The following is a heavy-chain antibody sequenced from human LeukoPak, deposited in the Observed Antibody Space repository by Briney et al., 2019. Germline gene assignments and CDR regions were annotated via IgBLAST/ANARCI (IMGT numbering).Heavy chain of an antibody. J-gene: IGHJ3*02. CDR3: ARDSHDALDI. V-gene: IGHV3-21*01. CDR2: ITSRSGNI. Sequence: PGGSLRLSCAASGFTFSSYSLTWVRQAPGKGLEWVSSITSRSGNIYYSDSLKGRFTLPRDNAKNSLYLQMNSLRAEDTGVYYCARDSHDALDIWGQGTMVTVSS. CDR1: GFTFSSYS.